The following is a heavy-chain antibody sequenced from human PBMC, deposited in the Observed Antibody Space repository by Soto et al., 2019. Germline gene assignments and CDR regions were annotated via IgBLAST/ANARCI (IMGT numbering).Heavy chain of an antibody. Sequence: PGESLKISCKGSGYSFTSYWIGWVRQMPGKGLEWMGIIYPGDSDTRYSPSFQGQVTISADKSISTAYLQWSSLKASDTAMYYCARLGPRRRNDYGPVLDYSGQGSLVIGSS. CDR3: ARLGPRRRNDYGPVLDY. J-gene: IGHJ4*02. D-gene: IGHD4-17*01. CDR1: GYSFTSYW. V-gene: IGHV5-51*01. CDR2: IYPGDSDT.